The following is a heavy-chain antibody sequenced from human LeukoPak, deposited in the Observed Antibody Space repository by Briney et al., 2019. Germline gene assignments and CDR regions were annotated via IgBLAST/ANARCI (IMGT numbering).Heavy chain of an antibody. CDR3: ASPGHYDSSGYYDY. D-gene: IGHD3-22*01. V-gene: IGHV3-21*01. CDR2: ISSSSSYI. Sequence: GGSLRLSCAASGLTFSSYSMNWVRQAPGKGLEWVSSISSSSSYIYYADSVKGRFTISRDNAKNSLYLQMNSLRAEDTAVYYCASPGHYDSSGYYDYWGQGTLVTVSS. CDR1: GLTFSSYS. J-gene: IGHJ4*02.